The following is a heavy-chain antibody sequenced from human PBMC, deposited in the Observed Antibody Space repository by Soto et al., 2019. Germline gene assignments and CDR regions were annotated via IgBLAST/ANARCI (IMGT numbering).Heavy chain of an antibody. V-gene: IGHV4-59*01. Sequence: SETLSLTCTVSGGSISSYYWSWIRQPPGKGLEWIGYIYYSGSTNYNPSLKSRVTISVDTSKNQFSLKLSSVTAADTAVYYCARVFGAVARRADWFDPWGQGTLVTVSS. CDR1: GGSISSYY. CDR2: IYYSGST. J-gene: IGHJ5*02. CDR3: ARVFGAVARRADWFDP. D-gene: IGHD3-10*01.